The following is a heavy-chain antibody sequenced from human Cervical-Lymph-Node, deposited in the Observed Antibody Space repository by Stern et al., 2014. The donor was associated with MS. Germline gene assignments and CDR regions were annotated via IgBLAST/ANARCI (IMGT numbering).Heavy chain of an antibody. CDR2: ISSSRSYI. D-gene: IGHD3-22*01. CDR3: ARDYHYYDSSGYYDDAFDI. Sequence: LGQAGGGLVNLGGALRLYCAASGVTFGSYRRSCVRSATGKGIEWGLSISSSRSYICYADSVKGRFTISRDNAKNSLYLQMNSLRAEDTAVYYCARDYHYYDSSGYYDDAFDIWGQGTMVTVSS. J-gene: IGHJ3*02. V-gene: IGHV3-21*01. CDR1: GVTFGSYR.